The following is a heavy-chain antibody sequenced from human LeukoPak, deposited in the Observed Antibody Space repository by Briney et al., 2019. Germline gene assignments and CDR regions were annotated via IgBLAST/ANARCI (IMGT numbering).Heavy chain of an antibody. J-gene: IGHJ4*02. CDR3: ARVYTAYCSSTSCYSWYFDY. CDR2: IYSGGST. CDR1: GFTVSSNY. D-gene: IGHD2-2*01. Sequence: PGGSLRLSCAASGFTVSSNYMSWVRQAPGKGLEWVSVIYSGGSTYYADSVKGRFTISRDNSKNTLYLQMNSLGAEDTAVYYCARVYTAYCSSTSCYSWYFDYWGQGTLVTVSS. V-gene: IGHV3-53*01.